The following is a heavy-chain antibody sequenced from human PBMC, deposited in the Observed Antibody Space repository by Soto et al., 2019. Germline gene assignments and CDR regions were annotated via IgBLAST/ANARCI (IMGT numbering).Heavy chain of an antibody. CDR1: GGSISSSSYY. V-gene: IGHV4-39*01. CDR2: IYYSGGT. Sequence: SETLSLTCTVSGGSISSSSYYWGWIRQPPGKGLEWIGSIYYSGGTYYNPSLKSRVTISVDTSKNQFSLKLSSVSAADTAVYYCAYLSGYFSCTSSYGNSAMHVWGQGTTLTVS. J-gene: IGHJ6*02. D-gene: IGHD2-2*01. CDR3: AYLSGYFSCTSSYGNSAMHV.